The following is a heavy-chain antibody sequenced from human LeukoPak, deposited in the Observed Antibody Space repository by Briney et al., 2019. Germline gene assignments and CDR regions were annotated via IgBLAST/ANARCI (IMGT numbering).Heavy chain of an antibody. CDR3: ARIQKDFTTLIDY. D-gene: IGHD1-1*01. Sequence: ASVKVSCKASGYTFTSYAMHWVRQAPGQRLEWMGWINAGNGNTKYSQKFQGRVTITRDTSASTAYMELSSLRSEDTAVYYCARIQKDFTTLIDYWGQGTLVTVSS. V-gene: IGHV1-3*01. J-gene: IGHJ4*02. CDR1: GYTFTSYA. CDR2: INAGNGNT.